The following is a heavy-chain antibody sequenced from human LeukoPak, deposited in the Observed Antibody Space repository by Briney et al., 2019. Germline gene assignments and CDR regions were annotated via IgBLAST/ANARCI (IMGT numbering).Heavy chain of an antibody. CDR2: ISSSGSTI. V-gene: IGHV3-48*03. J-gene: IGHJ4*02. CDR1: GFTFSSYE. Sequence: PGGSLRLSCAASGFTFSSYEMNWVRQAPGKGLEWVSYISSSGSTIYYADSVKGRFTISRDNAKNSLYLQMNSLRAEDTAFYYCESPILPLAVAGNYWGQGTLVTVSS. D-gene: IGHD6-19*01. CDR3: ESPILPLAVAGNY.